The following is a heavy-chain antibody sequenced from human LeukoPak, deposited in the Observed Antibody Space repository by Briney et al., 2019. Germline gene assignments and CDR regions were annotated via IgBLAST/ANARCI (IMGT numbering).Heavy chain of an antibody. CDR2: IIPIFGTT. CDR1: GCTFSSYA. V-gene: IGHV1-69*05. Sequence: ASLRLSCAASGCTFSSYAISWVRQAPGQGLEWMGAIIPIFGTTNYAQRFQGRVTITTDDSTSTAYMELSSLRSEDTAVYYCVILPEYDSSGTNFDYWGQGALVTVSS. J-gene: IGHJ4*02. CDR3: VILPEYDSSGTNFDY. D-gene: IGHD3-22*01.